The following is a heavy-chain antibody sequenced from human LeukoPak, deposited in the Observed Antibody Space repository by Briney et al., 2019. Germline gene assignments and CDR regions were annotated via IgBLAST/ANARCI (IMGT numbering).Heavy chain of an antibody. CDR3: ARAPKSGSYRGPYTVST. J-gene: IGHJ4*02. CDR1: GYTFTGYY. CDR2: INPNSGGT. V-gene: IGHV1-2*02. Sequence: ASVKVSCKASGYTFTGYYMHWVRQAPGQGLEWMGWINPNSGGTNYAQKFQGRVTMTRDTSISTAYMKLSRLRSDDTAVYYCARAPKSGSYRGPYTVSTRGQGTLVTVSS. D-gene: IGHD1-26*01.